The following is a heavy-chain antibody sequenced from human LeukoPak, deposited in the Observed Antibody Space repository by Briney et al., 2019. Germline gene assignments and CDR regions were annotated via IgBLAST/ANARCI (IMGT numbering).Heavy chain of an antibody. D-gene: IGHD4-17*01. CDR1: GFTFSSYS. CDR3: ATVTIEGVDY. Sequence: KSGGSLRLSCAASGFTFSSYSMNWVRQAPGKGLEWVSSISSSSSYIYYADSVKGRFTISRDNAKNTLYLQMNSLRAEDTAVYYSATVTIEGVDYWGQGTLVTVSS. J-gene: IGHJ4*02. V-gene: IGHV3-21*01. CDR2: ISSSSSYI.